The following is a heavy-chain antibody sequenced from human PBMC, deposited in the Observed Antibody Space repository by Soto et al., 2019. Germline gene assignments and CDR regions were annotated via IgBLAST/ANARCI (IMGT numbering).Heavy chain of an antibody. V-gene: IGHV3-23*01. Sequence: EVQLLESGGHFVHPGGSLRLSCAASGFTFSDYAMIWIRQVPGKGLQWVSGLYGSGRGIHYAVSVKGRFTISRDNSTYAVYLNMNNLTVEDPAIYYCAKDVVSRDGVWLAHVWGQGTVDTVSS. CDR2: LYGSGRGI. CDR1: GFTFSDYA. D-gene: IGHD2-21*01. CDR3: AKDVVSRDGVWLAHV. J-gene: IGHJ4*02.